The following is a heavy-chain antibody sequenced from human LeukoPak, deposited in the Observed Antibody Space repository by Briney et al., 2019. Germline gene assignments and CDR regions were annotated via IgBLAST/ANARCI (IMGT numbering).Heavy chain of an antibody. Sequence: SVKVSCKASGFTFTSSAMQWVRQARGQRLEWIGWIVVGSGNTNYAQKFQERVTITRDMSTSTAYMELSSLRSEDTAVYYCAADAYYYDSSGYLPDFDPWGQGTLVTVSS. J-gene: IGHJ5*02. V-gene: IGHV1-58*02. CDR1: GFTFTSSA. CDR3: AADAYYYDSSGYLPDFDP. D-gene: IGHD3-22*01. CDR2: IVVGSGNT.